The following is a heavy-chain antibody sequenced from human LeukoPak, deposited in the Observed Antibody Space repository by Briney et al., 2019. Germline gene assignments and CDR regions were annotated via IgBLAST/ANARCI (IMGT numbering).Heavy chain of an antibody. V-gene: IGHV3-23*01. CDR2: ISGSGGST. CDR3: AKANLYYDSSGYYPFDY. Sequence: GGSLRLSCAASGFTFSSYAMSWVRQAPGKGLEWVSAISGSGGSTYYADSVKGRFTISRDNSKNTLYLQMNSLRAEDTAVYYCAKANLYYDSSGYYPFDYWGQGTLVTVSS. J-gene: IGHJ4*02. CDR1: GFTFSSYA. D-gene: IGHD3-22*01.